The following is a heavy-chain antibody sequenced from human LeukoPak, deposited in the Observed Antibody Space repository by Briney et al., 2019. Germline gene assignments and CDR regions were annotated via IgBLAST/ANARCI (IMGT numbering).Heavy chain of an antibody. CDR2: IYTSGST. D-gene: IGHD4-23*01. J-gene: IGHJ4*02. CDR1: GGSISSYY. V-gene: IGHV4-4*07. CDR3: ARGGKATVVTM. Sequence: SETLSLTCTVSGGSISSYYWSWIRQPAGKGLEWIGRIYTSGSTNYNPSLKSRVTMSVDTFKNQFSPKLTSVTAADTAVYYCARGGKATVVTMWGQGILVTVSS.